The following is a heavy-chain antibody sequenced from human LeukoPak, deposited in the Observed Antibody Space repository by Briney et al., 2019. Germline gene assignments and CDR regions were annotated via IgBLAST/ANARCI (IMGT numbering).Heavy chain of an antibody. J-gene: IGHJ4*02. Sequence: PSETLSLTCTVSGGSISSSSYYWGWIRQPPGKGLEWIGSIYYSGSTYYNPSLKSRVTISVDTSKNQFSLKLSSVTAADTAVYYCARYCSGGSCYSSGFDYWGQGTLVTVSS. CDR2: IYYSGST. V-gene: IGHV4-39*01. D-gene: IGHD2-15*01. CDR1: GGSISSSSYY. CDR3: ARYCSGGSCYSSGFDY.